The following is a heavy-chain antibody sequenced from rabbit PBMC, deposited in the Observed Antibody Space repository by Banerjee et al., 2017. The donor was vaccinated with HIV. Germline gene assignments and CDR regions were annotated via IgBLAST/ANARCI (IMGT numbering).Heavy chain of an antibody. CDR1: GFSLSNKYV. CDR3: ARSYDDYGEFNL. CDR2: IYPDYGST. J-gene: IGHJ4*01. V-gene: IGHV1S47*01. D-gene: IGHD2-1*01. Sequence: LQESGGGLFQPGGSLALTCKASGFSLSNKYVMCWVRQAPGKGLGWIAYIYPDYGSTDYASWVNGRFTISLDNAQNTVFLQMTSLTAADTATYFCARSYDDYGEFNLWGPGTLVTVS.